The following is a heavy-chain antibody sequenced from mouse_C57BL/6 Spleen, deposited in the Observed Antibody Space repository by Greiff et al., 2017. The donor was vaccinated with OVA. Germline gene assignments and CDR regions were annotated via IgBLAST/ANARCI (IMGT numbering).Heavy chain of an antibody. V-gene: IGHV1-69*01. Sequence: QVQLQQPGAELVMPGASVKLSCKASGYTFTRYWMHWVKQRPGQGLEWIGAIDPSDSYTNYNQKFKGKSTLTVDKSSSTAYMQLSSLTSDDSAVYYYARRDSSGPYYAMDYWGQGTSVTVSS. J-gene: IGHJ4*01. D-gene: IGHD3-2*02. CDR1: GYTFTRYW. CDR3: ARRDSSGPYYAMDY. CDR2: IDPSDSYT.